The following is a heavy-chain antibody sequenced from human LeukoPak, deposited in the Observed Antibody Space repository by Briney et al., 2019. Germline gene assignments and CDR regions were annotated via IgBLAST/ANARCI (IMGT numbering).Heavy chain of an antibody. CDR2: ISCSGYTI. V-gene: IGHV3-48*03. CDR1: GFTFSGYE. Sequence: GGSLRLSCVASGFTFSGYEMNWVRQAPGKGLEWVSYISCSGYTIYYADSVKGRFTVSRDNAKNSLYLQMNSLRAEDTAVHFCARSRSIAGDGFDVWGQGTMVTVSS. D-gene: IGHD2-21*01. CDR3: ARSRSIAGDGFDV. J-gene: IGHJ3*01.